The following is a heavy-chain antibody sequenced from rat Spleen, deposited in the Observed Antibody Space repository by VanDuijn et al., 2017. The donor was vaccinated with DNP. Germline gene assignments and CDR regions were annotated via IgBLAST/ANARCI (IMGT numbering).Heavy chain of an antibody. Sequence: QVQLQQSGAELAKPGSSVKISCKASGYIFTSYYISWIKQTTGQGLEFIGYIYMGSGNTDYNEKFKGKATLTVDKSSSTAFMHLNSLTPDDSAVYLWARWGSGLFAYWGQGTLVTVSS. CDR2: IYMGSGNT. V-gene: IGHV1-43*01. D-gene: IGHD4-3*01. CDR3: ARWGSGLFAY. CDR1: GYIFTSYY. J-gene: IGHJ3*01.